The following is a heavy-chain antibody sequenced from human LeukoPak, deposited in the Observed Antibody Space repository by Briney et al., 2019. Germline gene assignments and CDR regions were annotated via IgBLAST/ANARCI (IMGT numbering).Heavy chain of an antibody. D-gene: IGHD3-22*01. CDR1: GYTFTGYY. CDR2: INPNSGGT. CDR3: ARDSRRYYYDSSGYYYDSYFDY. J-gene: IGHJ4*02. V-gene: IGHV1-2*02. Sequence: ASVKVSCKASGYTFTGYYMHWVRQASGQGLEWMGWINPNSGGTDYAQKFQGRVTMTRDTSISTAYMELSRLRSDDTAVYYCARDSRRYYYDSSGYYYDSYFDYWGQGTLVTVSS.